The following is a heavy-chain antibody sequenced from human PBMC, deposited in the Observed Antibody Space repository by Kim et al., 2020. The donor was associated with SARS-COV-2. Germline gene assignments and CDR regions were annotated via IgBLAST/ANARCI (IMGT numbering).Heavy chain of an antibody. D-gene: IGHD3-10*01. CDR2: IIPIFGTA. Sequence: SVKVSCKASGGTFSSYAISWVRQAPGQGLEWMGGIIPIFGTANYAQKFQGRVTITADESTSTAYMELSSLRSEDTAVYYCARDYYGSGSYGGYFDYWGQGTLVTVSS. J-gene: IGHJ4*02. CDR1: GGTFSSYA. CDR3: ARDYYGSGSYGGYFDY. V-gene: IGHV1-69*13.